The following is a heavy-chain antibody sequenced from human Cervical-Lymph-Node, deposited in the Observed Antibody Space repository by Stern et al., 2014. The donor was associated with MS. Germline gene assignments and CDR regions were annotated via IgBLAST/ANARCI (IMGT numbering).Heavy chain of an antibody. CDR2: IIPVFDSA. J-gene: IGHJ6*02. CDR3: ARDSNILFAMDV. V-gene: IGHV1-69*14. D-gene: IGHD2-21*01. Sequence: VQLVESGAEVKKPGSSLKVSCKASGGTFTNYAFSWVRQAPGEGLEWMGGIIPVFDSAHYAQNFQGRLTITADKSTTTAYMELSSLSSDDTAVYYCARDSNILFAMDVWGQGTTVTVSS. CDR1: GGTFTNYA.